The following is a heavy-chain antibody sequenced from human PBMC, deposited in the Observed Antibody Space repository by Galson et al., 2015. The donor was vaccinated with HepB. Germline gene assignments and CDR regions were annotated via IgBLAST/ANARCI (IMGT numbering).Heavy chain of an antibody. J-gene: IGHJ6*03. V-gene: IGHV5-10-1*01. CDR1: GYSFTSYW. CDR2: IDPSDSYT. D-gene: IGHD2-2*02. CDR3: ARHGFDIVVVPAAIDDYYYYMDV. Sequence: QSGAEVKKPGESLRISCKGSGYSFTSYWISWVRQMPGKGLEWMGRIDPSDSYTNYSPSFQGHVTISADKSISTAYLQWSSLKASDTAMYYCARHGFDIVVVPAAIDDYYYYMDVWGKGTTVTVSS.